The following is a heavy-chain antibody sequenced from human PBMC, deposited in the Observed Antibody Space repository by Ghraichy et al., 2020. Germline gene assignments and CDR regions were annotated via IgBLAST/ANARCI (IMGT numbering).Heavy chain of an antibody. Sequence: SETLSLTCTVSGGSISTYYWTWIRQPPGKGLEWIGYVYYSGSTKYNPSLKSRVTISVDTSKNQFSLKLTSVTAADTAVYYCARDTRYSFAGSGSKTRAPDAFDIWGQGTVVTVSS. CDR3: ARDTRYSFAGSGSKTRAPDAFDI. V-gene: IGHV4-59*01. CDR1: GGSISTYY. D-gene: IGHD3-22*01. CDR2: VYYSGST. J-gene: IGHJ3*02.